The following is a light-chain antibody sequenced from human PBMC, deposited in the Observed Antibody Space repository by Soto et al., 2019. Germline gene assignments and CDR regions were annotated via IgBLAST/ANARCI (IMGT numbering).Light chain of an antibody. V-gene: IGKV3D-20*02. J-gene: IGKJ1*01. CDR1: QSVSSSY. CDR2: GES. CDR3: QKRGNWPRT. Sequence: ELVLTQSPGTLSLSPGESATLSCRASQSVSSSYLAWYQQKTGQAPRLLIYGESSRATGIPDRFSGSGSGTDLNLTISRLEPEDFAIYYCQKRGNWPRTFGQGTKVDIK.